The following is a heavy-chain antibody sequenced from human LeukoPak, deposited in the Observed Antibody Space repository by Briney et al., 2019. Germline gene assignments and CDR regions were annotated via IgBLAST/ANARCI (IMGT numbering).Heavy chain of an antibody. V-gene: IGHV4-59*01. CDR3: ARSGRITIFGVVIRPFDY. Sequence: SETLSLTCTVSGGSIRSYYWSWIRQPPGKGLEWIGYIYYSGSTNYNPSLKSRVTISVDTSKNQFSLKLSSVTAADTAVYYCARSGRITIFGVVIRPFDYWGQGTLVTVSS. J-gene: IGHJ4*02. CDR2: IYYSGST. D-gene: IGHD3-3*01. CDR1: GGSIRSYY.